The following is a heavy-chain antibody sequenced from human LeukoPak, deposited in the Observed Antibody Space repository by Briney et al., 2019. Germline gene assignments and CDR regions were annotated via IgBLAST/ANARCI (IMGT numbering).Heavy chain of an antibody. J-gene: IGHJ4*02. CDR2: ISAYNGNT. Sequence: ASVKVSCKASGYTFTSYGISWVRQAPGQGLEWMGWISAYNGNTNFAQKLQGRVTMTTDTSTSTAYMDLRSLRSDDTAVYYCARDQAATNTQVRYCLDWGQGTLVTVSS. CDR3: ARDQAATNTQVRYCLD. D-gene: IGHD4-11*01. CDR1: GYTFTSYG. V-gene: IGHV1-18*01.